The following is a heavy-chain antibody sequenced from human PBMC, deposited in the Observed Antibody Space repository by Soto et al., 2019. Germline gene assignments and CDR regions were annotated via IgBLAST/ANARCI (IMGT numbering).Heavy chain of an antibody. CDR2: ISGSGGST. CDR1: GFTCSSYG. Sequence: GGSLRLSCAASGFTCSSYGVSWVRQAPGKGLEWVSAISGSGGSTYYADSVKGRFTISRDNSKNTLYLQMNSLRAEDTAVYYCAKDRSGYDYDYWGQGTLVTVSS. J-gene: IGHJ4*02. D-gene: IGHD5-12*01. CDR3: AKDRSGYDYDY. V-gene: IGHV3-23*01.